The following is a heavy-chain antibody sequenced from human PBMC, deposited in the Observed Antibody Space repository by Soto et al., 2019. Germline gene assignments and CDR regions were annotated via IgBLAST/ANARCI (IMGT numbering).Heavy chain of an antibody. D-gene: IGHD1-20*01. V-gene: IGHV3-11*01. CDR2: ISSSGSTI. CDR1: GFTFSDYY. Sequence: QVQLVESGGGLVKPGWSLRLSCAASGFTFSDYYMSWIRQAPGKGLEWVSDISSSGSTIYYADSVKGRFTISRDNAKNSLSLQMNSLRAEDTAVYYCARSLTWEDDSFGIDYWGQGTLVTVSS. J-gene: IGHJ4*02. CDR3: ARSLTWEDDSFGIDY.